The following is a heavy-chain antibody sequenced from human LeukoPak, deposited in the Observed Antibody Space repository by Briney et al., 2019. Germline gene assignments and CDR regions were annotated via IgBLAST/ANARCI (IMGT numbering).Heavy chain of an antibody. Sequence: GGSLRLSCAASGLTFSSYSMNWVRQAPGKGLEWVSSISSSSSYIYYADSVKGRFTISRDNAKNSLYLQMNSLRAEDTAVYYCARDSTDPYFDYWGQGTLVTVSS. CDR3: ARDSTDPYFDY. D-gene: IGHD1-14*01. CDR2: ISSSSSYI. CDR1: GLTFSSYS. J-gene: IGHJ4*02. V-gene: IGHV3-21*01.